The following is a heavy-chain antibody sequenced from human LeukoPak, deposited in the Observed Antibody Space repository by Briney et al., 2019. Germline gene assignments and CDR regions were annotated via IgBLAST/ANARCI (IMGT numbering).Heavy chain of an antibody. CDR1: GGTFSSYA. CDR2: MNPNSGNT. J-gene: IGHJ6*02. Sequence: ASVKVSCKASGGTFSSYAISWVRQATGQGLEWMGWMNPNSGNTGYAQKFQGRVTMTRNTSISTAYMELSSLRSEDTAVYYCARGLGFSGVVVPAAIGVWGQGTTVTVSS. CDR3: ARGLGFSGVVVPAAIGV. V-gene: IGHV1-8*02. D-gene: IGHD2-2*02.